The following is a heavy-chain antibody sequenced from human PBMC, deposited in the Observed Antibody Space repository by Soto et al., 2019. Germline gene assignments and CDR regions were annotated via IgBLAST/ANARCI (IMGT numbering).Heavy chain of an antibody. CDR1: GYTFTSYG. CDR3: ARDLGGWTDY. V-gene: IGHV1-3*01. Sequence: QVQLVQSGAEVKKPGASVKVSCKASGYTFTSYGMHWVRQAPGQRLEGMGWINAGNGNRKYSQKFQGSVTITRDTSASTAYMELSSLRSEDTTVYYCARDLGGWTDYWGQGTLVTVSS. D-gene: IGHD6-19*01. CDR2: INAGNGNR. J-gene: IGHJ4*02.